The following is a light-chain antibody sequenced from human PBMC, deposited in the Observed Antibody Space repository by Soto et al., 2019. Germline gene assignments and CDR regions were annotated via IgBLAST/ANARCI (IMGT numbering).Light chain of an antibody. J-gene: IGLJ2*01. V-gene: IGLV3-21*04. CDR3: QVWDSSSDHVV. CDR1: NIGSKS. Sequence: SYELTQPPSVSVAPGKTARITCGGNNIGSKSVHWYQQKPGQAPVLVIYYDSDRPSGIPERFAGSNSGNTATLTISRVEAGDEAYYYCQVWDSSSDHVVFGGGTKVTVL. CDR2: YDS.